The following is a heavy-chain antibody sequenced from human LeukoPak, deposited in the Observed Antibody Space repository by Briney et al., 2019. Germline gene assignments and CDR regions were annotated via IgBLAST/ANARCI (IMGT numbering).Heavy chain of an antibody. CDR2: ISTFNGHT. CDR1: GYTFTTYG. D-gene: IGHD5-18*01. Sequence: ASVKVSCKASGYTFTTYGISWMRQAPGHGLEWMGWISTFNGHTNYAQSRQDRVTMTTDTSTSTVYMELSSLISDDTAVYYCARVDTVNYYYYMDVWGKGTPVTVSS. V-gene: IGHV1-18*01. J-gene: IGHJ6*03. CDR3: ARVDTVNYYYYMDV.